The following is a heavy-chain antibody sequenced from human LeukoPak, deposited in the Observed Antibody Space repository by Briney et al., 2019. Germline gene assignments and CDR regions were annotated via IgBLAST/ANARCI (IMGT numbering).Heavy chain of an antibody. J-gene: IGHJ4*02. D-gene: IGHD3-3*01. CDR1: GYTFSIYG. CDR3: ARDGKGRFDFRENDY. Sequence: ASVKVSCKASGYTFSIYGITWVQQAPGQGLEWMGWISAHTGKSDYAQKFQNRVTMTADTATSTAYMELRSLGSDDTAVYYCARDGKGRFDFRENDYWGQGTLVTVSS. V-gene: IGHV1-18*01. CDR2: ISAHTGKS.